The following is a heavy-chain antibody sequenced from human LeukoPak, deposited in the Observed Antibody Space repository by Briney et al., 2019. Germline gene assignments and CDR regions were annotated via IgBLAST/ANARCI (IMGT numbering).Heavy chain of an antibody. J-gene: IGHJ4*02. CDR3: AKDLTGASYYFDY. Sequence: GGSLRLSCAVSGFTFSTYGIHWVRQAPGKGLEWVAFIQYEGSNRDYADSVKGRFTISRDNSKNTLYLQMNSLRPEDTAVYYCAKDLTGASYYFDYWGQGTLVTVSS. V-gene: IGHV3-30*02. CDR1: GFTFSTYG. D-gene: IGHD1-26*01. CDR2: IQYEGSNR.